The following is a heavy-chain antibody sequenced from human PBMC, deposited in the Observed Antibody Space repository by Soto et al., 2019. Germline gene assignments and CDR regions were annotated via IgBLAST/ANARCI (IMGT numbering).Heavy chain of an antibody. V-gene: IGHV3-23*01. Sequence: QLGGPLRLSCSAPLFTFTINGMSWVRQAPGKGLQWVSGISGSDGVTYYADSVKGRFTLARDTSKNTLCLQMNSLRAEDTAVYYCTWRSGEYYDYWGQGTLVTVSS. D-gene: IGHD3-22*01. CDR1: LFTFTING. CDR3: TWRSGEYYDY. J-gene: IGHJ4*02. CDR2: ISGSDGVT.